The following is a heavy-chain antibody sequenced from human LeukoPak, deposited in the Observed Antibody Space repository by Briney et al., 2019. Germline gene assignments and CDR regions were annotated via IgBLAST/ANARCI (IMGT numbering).Heavy chain of an antibody. V-gene: IGHV4-38-2*02. J-gene: IGHJ4*02. CDR1: GDSITTDYY. CDR2: MFHSGAT. Sequence: SETLSLTCSVSGDSITTDYYWGWIRQPPGKGLEWIASMFHSGATYYNPSLKSRLTISVDTSNNQFSLKLTSLTAADSAVYYCARDRLGGVDNWGQGTLVTVSS. D-gene: IGHD2-15*01. CDR3: ARDRLGGVDN.